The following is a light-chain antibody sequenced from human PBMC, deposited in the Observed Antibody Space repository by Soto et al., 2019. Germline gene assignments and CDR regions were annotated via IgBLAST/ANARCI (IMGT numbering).Light chain of an antibody. V-gene: IGKV1-33*01. J-gene: IGKJ4*01. CDR1: QNIKNY. Sequence: DIQMTQSPSSLSASGRDRVTITCQASQNIKNYLNWYQQKPGQAPRLLIYDASNLETGVPSRFSGSGYGTHFTFTISSLQPEDVATYYCQQYEDLPLTFGGGTRVEI. CDR3: QQYEDLPLT. CDR2: DAS.